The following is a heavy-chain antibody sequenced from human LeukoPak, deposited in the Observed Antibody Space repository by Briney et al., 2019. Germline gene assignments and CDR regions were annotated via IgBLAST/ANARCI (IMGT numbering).Heavy chain of an antibody. CDR2: TYHTGNT. CDR1: GNSINSDYY. V-gene: IGHV4-38-2*02. J-gene: IGHJ5*02. CDR3: AREGTQTINWYHWFDP. Sequence: PSETLSLTCTVSGNSINSDYYWAWIRQSPGKGLEWIASTYHTGNTYYNPSLKSRVTISVDTSKNQFSLKPSSVTAAETAVYYCAREGTQTINWYHWFDPWGQGILVTVSS. D-gene: IGHD1-1*01.